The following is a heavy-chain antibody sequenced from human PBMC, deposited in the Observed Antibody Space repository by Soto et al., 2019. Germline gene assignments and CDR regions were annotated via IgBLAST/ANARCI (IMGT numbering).Heavy chain of an antibody. CDR3: TIPTPYTPMVTNYYYFAMDV. J-gene: IGHJ6*01. Sequence: DVQLLESGGGLVEPGGSLRLSCAVSGFSVTDAWMNWVRQVPGKGLAWVGRIKSKFDGGSTDYAAPVKGRFTISKDDSKNTLYLQMNSLKTEDTAVYYCTIPTPYTPMVTNYYYFAMDVWGPGTTVSVSS. V-gene: IGHV3-15*07. D-gene: IGHD5-18*01. CDR1: GFSVTDAW. CDR2: IKSKFDGGST.